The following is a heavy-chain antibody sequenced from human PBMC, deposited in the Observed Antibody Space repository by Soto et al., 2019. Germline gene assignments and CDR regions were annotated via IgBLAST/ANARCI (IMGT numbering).Heavy chain of an antibody. V-gene: IGHV4-34*01. CDR3: ARRVKRYYYGMDV. Sequence: PSETLSLTCAVYGGSFSGYYWSWIRQPPGKGLEWIGEINHSGSTNYNPSLKSRVTISVDTSKNQSSLKLSSVTAADTAVYYCARRVKRYYYGMDVWGQGTTVTVSS. J-gene: IGHJ6*02. CDR2: INHSGST. CDR1: GGSFSGYY.